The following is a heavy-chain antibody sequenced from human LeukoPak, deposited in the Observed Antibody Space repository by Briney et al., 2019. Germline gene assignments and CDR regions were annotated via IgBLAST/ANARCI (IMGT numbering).Heavy chain of an antibody. CDR1: GVTSSNYG. D-gene: IGHD4-11*01. CDR3: SKDSLRTVRKASFDY. CDR2: IIGSGGGT. J-gene: IGHJ4*02. Sequence: PGWSLRLSCAASGVTSSNYGMRWVRQAPGRGLEWVSGIIGSGGGTSYAASVKGRFTISSDNPKNKLLLQMNSLRAEDRAVFYCSKDSLRTVRKASFDYWGQGTLVTVSS. V-gene: IGHV3-23*01.